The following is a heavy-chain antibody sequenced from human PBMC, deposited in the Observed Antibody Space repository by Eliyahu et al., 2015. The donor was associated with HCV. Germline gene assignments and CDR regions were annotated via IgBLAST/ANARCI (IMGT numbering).Heavy chain of an antibody. CDR1: GXXFSTYS. CDR3: ARDEDSVMGDGRSTNDY. Sequence: EVQLVESGGGLVQPGGSLRLSCAASGXXFSTYSMNWVRQDPGKGLEWVSYISSSSTTIYYADSVKGRFTISRDNAKNSLYLQMNSLRAEDTAVYYCARDEDSVMGDGRSTNDYWGQGTLVTVSS. J-gene: IGHJ4*02. CDR2: ISSSSTTI. V-gene: IGHV3-48*01. D-gene: IGHD5-18*01.